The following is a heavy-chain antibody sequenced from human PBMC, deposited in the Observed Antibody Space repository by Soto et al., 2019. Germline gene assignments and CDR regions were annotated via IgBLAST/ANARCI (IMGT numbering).Heavy chain of an antibody. D-gene: IGHD3-10*01. Sequence: VGSLRLSCAASGFTFSSYWMHWVRQAPGKGLVWVSRINSDGSSTSYADSVKGRFTISRDNAKNTLYLQMNSLRAEDTAVYYCARDYYYGSGNYYRADYYHYGMDVWGQGTTVTVSS. CDR3: ARDYYYGSGNYYRADYYHYGMDV. CDR1: GFTFSSYW. V-gene: IGHV3-74*01. J-gene: IGHJ6*02. CDR2: INSDGSST.